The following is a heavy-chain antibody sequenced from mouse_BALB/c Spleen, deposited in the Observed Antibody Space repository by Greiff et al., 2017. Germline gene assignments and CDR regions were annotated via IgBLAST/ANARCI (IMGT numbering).Heavy chain of an antibody. Sequence: DVHLVESGGGLVKPGGSLKLSCAASGFTFSSYTMSWVRQTPEKRLEWVATISSGGSYTYYPDSVKGRFTISRDNAKNTLYLQMSSLKAEDTAMYYCTRDQGTTVVDPYWYLDVWGAGTTVTVSS. V-gene: IGHV5-6-4*01. CDR1: GFTFSSYT. J-gene: IGHJ1*01. CDR2: ISSGGSYT. CDR3: TRDQGTTVVDPYWYLDV. D-gene: IGHD1-1*01.